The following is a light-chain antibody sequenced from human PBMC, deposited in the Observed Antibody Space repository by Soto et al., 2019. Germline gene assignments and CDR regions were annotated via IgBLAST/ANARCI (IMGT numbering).Light chain of an antibody. CDR1: QSIASY. CDR2: AAS. Sequence: DIQMTQSPSSLSASVGDRVTITCRTSQSIASYLNWYQQKPGKAPKLLIYAASTLQSGVPSRFSGSASGTDFTRTISSLQPEDFATYYCQQSSRTPYTFGQGTKLETK. J-gene: IGKJ2*01. CDR3: QQSSRTPYT. V-gene: IGKV1-39*01.